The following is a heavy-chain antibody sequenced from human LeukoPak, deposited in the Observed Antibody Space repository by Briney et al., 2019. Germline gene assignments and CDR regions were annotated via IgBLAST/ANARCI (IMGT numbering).Heavy chain of an antibody. V-gene: IGHV3-23*01. CDR2: ISGSGGST. CDR1: GFTFSSYA. Sequence: PGGSLRLSCAASGFTFSSYAMHWVRQAPGKGLEWVSAISGSGGSTYYADSVTGRFTISRDNSKNTLYLQMNSLRAEDTAVYYCAKRKWITFGGVPSGAFDIWGQGTMVTVSS. D-gene: IGHD3-16*01. J-gene: IGHJ3*02. CDR3: AKRKWITFGGVPSGAFDI.